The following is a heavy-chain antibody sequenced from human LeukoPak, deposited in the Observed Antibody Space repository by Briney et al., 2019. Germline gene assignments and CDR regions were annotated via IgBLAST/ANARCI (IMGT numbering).Heavy chain of an antibody. V-gene: IGHV4-39*01. J-gene: IGHJ4*02. CDR1: GGSISSSSYY. D-gene: IGHD6-19*01. CDR2: IYYSGST. CDR3: ARPLYSSGWAFDY. Sequence: SETLSLTCTVSGGSISSSSYYWGWIRQPPGTGLEWIGSIYYSGSTYYNPSLKSRVTISVDTSKNQFSLKLSSVTAADTAVYYCARPLYSSGWAFDYWGQGTLVTVSS.